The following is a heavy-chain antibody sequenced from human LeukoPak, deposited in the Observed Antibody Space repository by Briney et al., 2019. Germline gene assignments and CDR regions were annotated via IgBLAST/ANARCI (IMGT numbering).Heavy chain of an antibody. CDR2: IYYSGST. V-gene: IGHV4-59*01. CDR1: GGSISSYY. J-gene: IGHJ4*02. Sequence: SETLSLTCTVSGGSISSYYWSWIRQPPGKGLEWIGYIYYSGSTNYNPSLKSRVTISVDTSKNQFSLKLSSVTAADTAVYYCARGVSLWYSSGWYVDYWGQGTLVTVSP. CDR3: ARGVSLWYSSGWYVDY. D-gene: IGHD6-19*01.